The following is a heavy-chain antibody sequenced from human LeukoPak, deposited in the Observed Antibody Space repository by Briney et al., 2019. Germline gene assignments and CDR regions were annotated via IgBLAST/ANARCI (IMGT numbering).Heavy chain of an antibody. CDR1: GYTFTDCY. J-gene: IGHJ4*02. CDR2: VDPEDGET. Sequence: ASVKVSCKVSGYTFTDCYMHWVQQAPGKGLEWMGLVDPEDGETIYAEKFQGRVTRTADTATDTAYMELSSLRSEDTAVYYCATDPLSNNYDYWGQGTLVTVSS. D-gene: IGHD4-11*01. V-gene: IGHV1-69-2*01. CDR3: ATDPLSNNYDY.